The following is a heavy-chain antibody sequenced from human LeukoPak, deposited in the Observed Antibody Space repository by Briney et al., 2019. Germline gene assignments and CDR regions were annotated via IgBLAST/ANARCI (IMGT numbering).Heavy chain of an antibody. Sequence: PSETLSLTCSVSGASMNGHYWTWIRLSPGKGLEWIGYISDSGSTSYNPSLRSRVIMALEASKTEFPLRLNSVTVADTAVYYCARVFRGAVTSNWFDPWGQGRLTAVSS. D-gene: IGHD3-3*01. J-gene: IGHJ5*02. V-gene: IGHV4-59*11. CDR2: ISDSGST. CDR3: ARVFRGAVTSNWFDP. CDR1: GASMNGHY.